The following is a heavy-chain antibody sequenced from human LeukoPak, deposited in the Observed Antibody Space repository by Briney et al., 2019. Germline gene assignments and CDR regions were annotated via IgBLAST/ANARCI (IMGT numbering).Heavy chain of an antibody. CDR3: AREPNYGSGP. CDR2: ISYDGSNK. J-gene: IGHJ4*02. Sequence: GGSLRLSCAASGFTFSSYAMHWVRQAPGKGLEWVAVISYDGSNKYYADSVKGRFTISRDNSKNTLYLQMNSLRAEDTAVYYCAREPNYGSGPWGQGTLVTVSS. D-gene: IGHD3-10*01. V-gene: IGHV3-30-3*01. CDR1: GFTFSSYA.